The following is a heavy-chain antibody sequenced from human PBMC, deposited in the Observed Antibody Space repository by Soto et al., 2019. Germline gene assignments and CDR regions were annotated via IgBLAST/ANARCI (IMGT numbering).Heavy chain of an antibody. CDR2: IIPIFGTA. V-gene: IGHV1-69*01. CDR3: ARAYTTYYYDSSGYA. CDR1: GGTFNSYA. D-gene: IGHD3-22*01. J-gene: IGHJ5*02. Sequence: QVQLVQSGAEVKKPGSSVKVSCKASGGTFNSYAISWVRQAPGQGLEWMGGIIPIFGTANYAQKFQGRVTITADESTSTAYMELSSLRSEDTAVYYCARAYTTYYYDSSGYAWGQGTLVTVSS.